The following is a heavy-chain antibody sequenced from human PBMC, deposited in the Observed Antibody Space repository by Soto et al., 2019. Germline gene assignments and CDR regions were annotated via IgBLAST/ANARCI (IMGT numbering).Heavy chain of an antibody. CDR3: ARDRYDFWSGYHTGRNYYMDV. CDR2: MNPNSGNT. CDR1: GYTFTSYD. J-gene: IGHJ6*03. Sequence: ASVKVSCKASGYTFTSYDINWVRQATGQGLEWMGWMNPNSGNTGYAQKFQGRVTMTRSTSISTAYMELSSLRSEDTAVYYCARDRYDFWSGYHTGRNYYMDVWGKGTTVTVS. D-gene: IGHD3-3*01. V-gene: IGHV1-8*01.